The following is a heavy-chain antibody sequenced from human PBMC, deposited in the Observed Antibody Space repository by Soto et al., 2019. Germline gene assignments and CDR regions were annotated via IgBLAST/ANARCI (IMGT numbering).Heavy chain of an antibody. D-gene: IGHD4-17*01. CDR2: INPNTGGT. Sequence: QVSLVQSGAEVKKPGASVNVSCKAFGYIFSNFYIHWVRQAPGQGLEWMGIINPNTGGTSYPQKFQGRVTLPRDTSTSTVHMEMSSLTSEDTAVYYCARDKVYGDNSFDFWGQGTLVTVSS. J-gene: IGHJ4*02. CDR1: GYIFSNFY. V-gene: IGHV1-46*01. CDR3: ARDKVYGDNSFDF.